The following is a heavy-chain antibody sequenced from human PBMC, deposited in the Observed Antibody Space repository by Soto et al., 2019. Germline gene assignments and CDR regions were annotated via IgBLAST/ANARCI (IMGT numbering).Heavy chain of an antibody. J-gene: IGHJ4*02. CDR1: GDSVSSNSAA. D-gene: IGHD4-4*01. CDR2: TYYRSKWYN. V-gene: IGHV6-1*01. CDR3: ARDGWASNYLFFDY. Sequence: PSQTLSLTCAISGDSVSSNSAAWSWIRQSPSRGLEWLGRTYYRSKWYNDYAVSVKSRITINPDTSKNSLYLQMNSLRAEDTAVYYCARDGWASNYLFFDYWGRGALVTVSS.